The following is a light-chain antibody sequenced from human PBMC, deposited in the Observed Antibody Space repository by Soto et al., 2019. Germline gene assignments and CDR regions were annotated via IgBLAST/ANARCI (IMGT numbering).Light chain of an antibody. CDR2: GAS. V-gene: IGKV3-20*01. Sequence: EIVLTQSPGTLSLSPGERDTLSCRASQSVSSTYLAWYQQNPGPAPRLLIYGASSRATGIPDRFSGSGSGTDFTLTISRLEPEDFAVYFCQQYGSSSYTFGQGTKLEIK. CDR1: QSVSSTY. J-gene: IGKJ2*01. CDR3: QQYGSSSYT.